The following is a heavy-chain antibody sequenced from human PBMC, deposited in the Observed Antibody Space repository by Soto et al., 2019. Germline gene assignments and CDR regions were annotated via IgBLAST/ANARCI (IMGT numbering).Heavy chain of an antibody. D-gene: IGHD6-13*01. Sequence: QGQLQDAGPGLVKPSQTLSLTCTGSRGSISSCGYYGSWIRQHPGKGQEWIGYIYYSGSTYYTPSLKSRVTISVDTSKDQFSLKLSSVTAADTAVYYCARNYSSGWLVFDYWGQGTLVTVSS. CDR1: RGSISSCGYY. J-gene: IGHJ4*02. CDR2: IYYSGST. V-gene: IGHV4-31*03. CDR3: ARNYSSGWLVFDY.